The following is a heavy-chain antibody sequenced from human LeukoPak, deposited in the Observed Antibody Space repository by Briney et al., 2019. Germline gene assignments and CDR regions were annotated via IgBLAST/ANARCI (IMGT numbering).Heavy chain of an antibody. D-gene: IGHD1-26*01. CDR1: GFTFSSYA. V-gene: IGHV3-30*04. J-gene: IGHJ4*02. CDR2: ISYDGSNK. CDR3: ARGKSGSYGTKGY. Sequence: GRSLRLSCAASGFTFSSYAMHWGRQAPGKGLEWGAVISYDGSNKYYADSVKGRFTISRDNSKNTLYLQMNSLRAEDTAVYYCARGKSGSYGTKGYWGQGTLVTVSS.